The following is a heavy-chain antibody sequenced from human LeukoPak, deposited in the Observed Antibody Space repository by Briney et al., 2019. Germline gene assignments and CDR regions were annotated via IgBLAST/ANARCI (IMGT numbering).Heavy chain of an antibody. V-gene: IGHV3-11*01. CDR2: ISSSCSTI. J-gene: IGHJ6*02. Sequence: GGSLRLSCAASGFTFSDYYMSWIRQAPGKGLEWVSYISSSCSTIYYPDSVKGRFTIPSDNAQNSLYLQMNSQSAEDTPVYYFAGANRRSWYAVPYYYYGMDVWGQGTTVTVSS. D-gene: IGHD6-13*01. CDR3: AGANRRSWYAVPYYYYGMDV. CDR1: GFTFSDYY.